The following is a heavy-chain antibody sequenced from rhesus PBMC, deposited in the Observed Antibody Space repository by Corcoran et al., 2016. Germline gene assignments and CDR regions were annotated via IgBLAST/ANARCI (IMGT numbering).Heavy chain of an antibody. D-gene: IGHD3-9*01. J-gene: IGHJ3*01. V-gene: IGHV4-169*01. CDR1: GGSISLSY. CDR3: ARAAGLDAFDF. CDR2: IYGSGSST. Sequence: QLQLQESGPGLVKPSETLPVTCAVSGGSISLSYWSWIRQAPGKGLEWIWYIYGSGSSTNYNPSLKSRVTLSVDTSKNQLSLKLSSVTTADTAVYYCARAAGLDAFDFWGQGLRVTVSS.